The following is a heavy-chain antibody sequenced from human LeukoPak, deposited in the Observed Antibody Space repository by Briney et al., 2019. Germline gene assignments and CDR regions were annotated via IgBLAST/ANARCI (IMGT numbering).Heavy chain of an antibody. D-gene: IGHD2-15*01. CDR2: INPNNGGT. J-gene: IGHJ4*02. CDR3: ARRYCTSGTCYSGSDY. Sequence: ASVKVSCKASGYTLTDYYIHWVRQAPGQGLEWMGWINPNNGGTNYAQNFQGRVTMTTDTSMTTAYMELSRVTSDDTAVYYCARRYCTSGTCYSGSDYWGQGTLVTVSS. CDR1: GYTLTDYY. V-gene: IGHV1-2*02.